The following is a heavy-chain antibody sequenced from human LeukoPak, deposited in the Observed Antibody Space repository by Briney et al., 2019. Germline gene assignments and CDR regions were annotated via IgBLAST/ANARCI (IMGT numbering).Heavy chain of an antibody. CDR1: GFTFSSYA. CDR2: ISGIGDNT. CDR3: VKDEASGYGLGVGYYYYMDV. J-gene: IGHJ6*03. D-gene: IGHD5-12*01. Sequence: GGSLRLSCAASGFTFSSYAMSWVRQAPGKGLEWVSSISGIGDNTYYADSVKGRFTISRDNSKNTLYLQMNSLRAEDTAVYYCVKDEASGYGLGVGYYYYMDVWGKGATVTVSS. V-gene: IGHV3-23*01.